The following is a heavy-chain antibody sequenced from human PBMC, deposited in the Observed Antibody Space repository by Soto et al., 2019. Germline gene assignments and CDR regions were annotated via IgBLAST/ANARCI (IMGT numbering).Heavy chain of an antibody. D-gene: IGHD2-15*01. CDR1: GDTFSFYS. CDR3: ATSCVSGYLAFDY. Sequence: QVQLVQSGAEVKRPGSSVKVSCKASGDTFSFYSINWVRQAPGLGLEWMGRVNPILSMSNYAQRFQGRVTMTADKSTSTAYIELSGLRSQDTCMYFCATSCVSGYLAFDYWGQGALVTVSS. V-gene: IGHV1-69*04. J-gene: IGHJ4*02. CDR2: VNPILSMS.